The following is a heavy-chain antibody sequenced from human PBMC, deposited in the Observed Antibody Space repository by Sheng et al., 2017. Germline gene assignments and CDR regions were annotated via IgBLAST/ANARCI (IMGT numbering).Heavy chain of an antibody. CDR2: ISGSGGSI. Sequence: EVQLLESGGGLVQPGGSLRLSCAASGFTFSSYAMSWVRQAPGKGLEWISTISGSGGSIYYADSVKGRFTISRDNSKNTLYMQMNSLRAEDTAVYFCAKGSGSYYNVDIFDYWGQGTLVTVSS. D-gene: IGHD3-10*01. V-gene: IGHV3-23*01. J-gene: IGHJ4*02. CDR1: GFTFSSYA. CDR3: AKGSGSYYNVDIFDY.